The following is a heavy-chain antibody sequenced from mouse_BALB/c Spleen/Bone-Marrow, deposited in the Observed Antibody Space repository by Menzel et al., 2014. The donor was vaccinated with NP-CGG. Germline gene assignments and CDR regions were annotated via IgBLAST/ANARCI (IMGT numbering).Heavy chain of an antibody. CDR2: IYPSDSYT. V-gene: IGHV1-69*02. D-gene: IGHD4-1*01. CDR3: TRSGTLGAMDY. CDR1: GYTFTSYW. Sequence: VQLQQSGAELVRPGASVKLSCKASGYTFTSYWINWVKQRPGQGLEWIGNIYPSDSYTNYNQKFKDEATLTVDKSSSTAYMQLSSPTSEDSAVYYYTRSGTLGAMDYWGQGTSVTVSS. J-gene: IGHJ4*01.